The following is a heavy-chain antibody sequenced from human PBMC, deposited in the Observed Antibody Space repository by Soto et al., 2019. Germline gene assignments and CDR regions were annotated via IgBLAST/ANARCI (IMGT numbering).Heavy chain of an antibody. Sequence: SETLSLTCTVSGCSISSSSYYWCWILQPPGKGLEWIGSIYYSGSTYYNPSLKSRVTISVDTSKNQFSLKLSSVTAADTAVYYGSRQLELRDAFESGGHGKRVTVS. CDR3: SRQLELRDAFES. D-gene: IGHD1-7*01. CDR1: GCSISSSSYY. J-gene: IGHJ3*02. V-gene: IGHV4-39*01. CDR2: IYYSGST.